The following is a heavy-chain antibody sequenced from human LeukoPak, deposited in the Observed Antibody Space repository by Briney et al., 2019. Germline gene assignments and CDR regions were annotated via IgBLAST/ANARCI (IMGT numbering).Heavy chain of an antibody. V-gene: IGHV4-59*08. CDR1: GGSISSYY. Sequence: SETLSLTCTVSGGSISSYYWSWIRQPPGKGLEWIGYIYYSGSTNYNPSLKSRVTISVDTSKNQFSLKLSSVTAADTAVYYCARRDSSGWYGWYFDLWGRGTLVTVSS. J-gene: IGHJ2*01. CDR2: IYYSGST. CDR3: ARRDSSGWYGWYFDL. D-gene: IGHD6-19*01.